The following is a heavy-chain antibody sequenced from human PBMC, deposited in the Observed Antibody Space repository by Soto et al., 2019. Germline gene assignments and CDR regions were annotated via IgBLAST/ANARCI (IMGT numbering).Heavy chain of an antibody. V-gene: IGHV3-23*01. CDR1: GFTFSSYA. CDR3: ANDGLFLEWLFDY. Sequence: PGGSLRLSCAASGFTFSSYAMSWVRQAPGKGLEWVSAISGSGGSTYYADSVKGRFTISRDNSKNTLYVQMNSLRAEDTAVYYCANDGLFLEWLFDYWGQGTLVTVS. J-gene: IGHJ4*02. CDR2: ISGSGGST. D-gene: IGHD3-3*01.